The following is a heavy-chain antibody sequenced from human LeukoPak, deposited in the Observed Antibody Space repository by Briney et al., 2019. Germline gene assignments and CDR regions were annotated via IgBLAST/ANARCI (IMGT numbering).Heavy chain of an antibody. D-gene: IGHD2-21*01. CDR1: GFSHITSGVG. CDR3: AHRPGRGIPAAH. Sequence: SGPTLVNPTQTLTLTCTFSGFSHITSGVGVTWIRQPPGKALEWLALIYWDDDKRYSPSLKSRLTITKDTSKNQVVLTMTNMDPVDTATYFCAHRPGRGIPAAHWGQGTLVTVSS. CDR2: IYWDDDK. V-gene: IGHV2-5*02. J-gene: IGHJ4*02.